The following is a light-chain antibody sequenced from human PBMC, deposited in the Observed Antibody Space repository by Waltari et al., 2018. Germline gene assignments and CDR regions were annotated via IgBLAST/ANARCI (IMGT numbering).Light chain of an antibody. V-gene: IGKV1-5*03. J-gene: IGKJ4*01. Sequence: DVQLTHSPSTLSASVGDRVTITCRASESVKNNLALYQHQPGKAPKVLVHKASRLESGVPSRFSGSGYGTEFTLTISSLEPDDFATYYCHQYNTLPLTFGGGTKVEIK. CDR1: ESVKNN. CDR2: KAS. CDR3: HQYNTLPLT.